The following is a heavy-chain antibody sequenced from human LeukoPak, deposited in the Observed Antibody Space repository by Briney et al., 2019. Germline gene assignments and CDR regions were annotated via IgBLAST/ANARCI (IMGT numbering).Heavy chain of an antibody. CDR2: TYSGGST. CDR1: GFTVSSNY. D-gene: IGHD4-23*01. J-gene: IGHJ6*02. CDR3: ARVLTKGNIRLYGMDV. V-gene: IGHV3-53*01. Sequence: GGSLRLSCAASGFTVSSNYMSWVRQAPGKGLEWVSVTYSGGSTYYADSVKGRFTISRDNSKNTLYPQMNSLRAEDTAVYYCARVLTKGNIRLYGMDVWGQGTTVTVSS.